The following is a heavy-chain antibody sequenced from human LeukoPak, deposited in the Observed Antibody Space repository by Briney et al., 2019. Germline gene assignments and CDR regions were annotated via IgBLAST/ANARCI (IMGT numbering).Heavy chain of an antibody. J-gene: IGHJ3*02. V-gene: IGHV4-34*01. CDR3: ARRKVGYCSSTSCYVPGVKDAFDI. CDR1: GGSFSGYY. D-gene: IGHD2-2*01. CDR2: INHSGST. Sequence: SETLSLTCAVYGGSFSGYYWSWIRQPPGKGLEWIGEINHSGSTNYNPSLKSRVTISVDTSKNQFSLKLSSVTAADTAVYYCARRKVGYCSSTSCYVPGVKDAFDIWGQGTMVTVSS.